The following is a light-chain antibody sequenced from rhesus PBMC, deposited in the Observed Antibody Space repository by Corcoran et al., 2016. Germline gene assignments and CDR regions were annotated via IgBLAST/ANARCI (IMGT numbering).Light chain of an antibody. CDR1: QSVSTY. CDR2: GAS. V-gene: IGKV3-10*01. J-gene: IGKJ1*01. Sequence: HVILTQSPATLSLSPGERATLPCRASQSVSTYLAWYQQKPGQAPRLLIYGASTRATGIPDRFSSSGSGTDFPLTTSSLGPEGGGVCYSYQHSRGWTFIQGTKVEIK. CDR3: YQHSRGWT.